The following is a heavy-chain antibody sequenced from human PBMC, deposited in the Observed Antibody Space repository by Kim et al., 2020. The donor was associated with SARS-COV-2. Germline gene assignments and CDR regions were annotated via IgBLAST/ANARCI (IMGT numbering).Heavy chain of an antibody. J-gene: IGHJ6*02. V-gene: IGHV1-69*13. Sequence: SVKVSCKASGGTFSSYAISWVRQAPGQGLEWMGGIIPIFGTANYAQKFQGRVTITADESTSTAYMELSSLRSEDTAVYYCARILDSSYDTILRYYYYYGMDVWGQGTTVTVSS. CDR3: ARILDSSYDTILRYYYYYGMDV. CDR1: GGTFSSYA. CDR2: IIPIFGTA. D-gene: IGHD3-3*01.